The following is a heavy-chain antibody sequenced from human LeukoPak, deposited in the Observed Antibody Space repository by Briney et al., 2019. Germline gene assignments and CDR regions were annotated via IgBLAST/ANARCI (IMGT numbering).Heavy chain of an antibody. J-gene: IGHJ3*02. Sequence: GGSLRLSCAASGIIFSDFGMHWVRQAPGKGLEWMAIIWYDGSNKYYADSVKGRFTISRDNSQNTMYLQMNSLRVEDTAVYYCAKATCSGASCFSNSRGAFDIWGQGTMVTVSS. D-gene: IGHD2-15*01. CDR1: GIIFSDFG. V-gene: IGHV3-33*06. CDR3: AKATCSGASCFSNSRGAFDI. CDR2: IWYDGSNK.